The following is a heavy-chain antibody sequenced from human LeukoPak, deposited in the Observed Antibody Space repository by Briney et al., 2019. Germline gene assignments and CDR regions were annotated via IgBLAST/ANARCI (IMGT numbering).Heavy chain of an antibody. D-gene: IGHD3-10*01. CDR1: GFTFSSYW. CDR2: IKQDGSEK. V-gene: IGHV3-7*01. CDR3: ARDLGMVRGIVGY. J-gene: IGHJ4*02. Sequence: GGSLRLSCAASGFTFSSYWMSWVRQAPGKGLEWVANIKQDGSEKYYVDSVKGRFTISRDNAKNSLYLQMNSLRAEDMAVYYCARDLGMVRGIVGYWGQGTLVTVSS.